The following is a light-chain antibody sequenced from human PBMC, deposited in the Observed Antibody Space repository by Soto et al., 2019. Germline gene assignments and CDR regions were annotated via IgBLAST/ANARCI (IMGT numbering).Light chain of an antibody. Sequence: EIVMTQSPATRSVSPGGRATLSCSASQSVSSNLACYQQKPIHAPRLLIYGTSTRATGIPARFSSSGSGTEYTLTISSLQSEDFAVYYCQQYNNWPPITFGQGTRLEIK. J-gene: IGKJ5*01. CDR1: QSVSSN. CDR3: QQYNNWPPIT. CDR2: GTS. V-gene: IGKV3-15*01.